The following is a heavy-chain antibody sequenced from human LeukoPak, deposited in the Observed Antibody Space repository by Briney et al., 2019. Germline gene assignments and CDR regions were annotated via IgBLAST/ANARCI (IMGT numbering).Heavy chain of an antibody. CDR3: ARDIVGASYYYYGMDV. V-gene: IGHV4-61*01. J-gene: IGHJ6*02. D-gene: IGHD1-26*01. Sequence: PSETLSLTCTVSGGSFSSGSYYWSWIRQPPGKGLEWIGYIYYSGSTNYNPSLKSRVTISVDTSKNQFSLKLSSVTAADTAVYYCARDIVGASYYYYGMDVWGQGTTVTVSS. CDR2: IYYSGST. CDR1: GGSFSSGSYY.